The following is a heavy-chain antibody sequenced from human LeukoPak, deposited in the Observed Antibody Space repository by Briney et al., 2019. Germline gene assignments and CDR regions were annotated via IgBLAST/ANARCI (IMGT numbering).Heavy chain of an antibody. D-gene: IGHD6-19*01. Sequence: AGGSLRLSCAASGFTFSSYEMHWVRQAPGKGLEWVAVISYDGSNKYYADSVKGRFTISRDNSKNTLYLQMNSLRAEDTAVYYCAREPSGIAVAGYFDYWGQGTLVTVSS. J-gene: IGHJ4*02. CDR2: ISYDGSNK. V-gene: IGHV3-30*04. CDR1: GFTFSSYE. CDR3: AREPSGIAVAGYFDY.